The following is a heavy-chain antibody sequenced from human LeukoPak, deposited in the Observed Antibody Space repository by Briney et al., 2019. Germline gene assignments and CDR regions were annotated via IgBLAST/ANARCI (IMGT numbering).Heavy chain of an antibody. D-gene: IGHD5-12*01. CDR3: ARVTSGYWHYYYYYGMDV. V-gene: IGHV4-34*01. J-gene: IGHJ6*02. Sequence: SETLSLTCAVYGGSFSGYYWSWIRQPPGKGLEWIGEINHSGSTNYNPSLKSRVTISVDTSKNQFSLKLSSVTAADTAVYYCARVTSGYWHYYYYYGMDVWGQGTTVTVSS. CDR1: GGSFSGYY. CDR2: INHSGST.